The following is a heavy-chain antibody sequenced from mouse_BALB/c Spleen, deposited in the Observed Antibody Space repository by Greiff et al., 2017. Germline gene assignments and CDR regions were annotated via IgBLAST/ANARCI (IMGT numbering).Heavy chain of an antibody. Sequence: VQLQQSGPELVKPGASVKMSCKASGYTFTSYVMHWVKQKPGQVLEWIGYINPYNDGTKYNEKFKGKATLTSDKSSSTAYMELSSLTSEDSAVYYCARESFSGAMDYWGQGTSVTVSS. V-gene: IGHV1-14*01. J-gene: IGHJ4*01. D-gene: IGHD3-1*01. CDR3: ARESFSGAMDY. CDR1: GYTFTSYV. CDR2: INPYNDGT.